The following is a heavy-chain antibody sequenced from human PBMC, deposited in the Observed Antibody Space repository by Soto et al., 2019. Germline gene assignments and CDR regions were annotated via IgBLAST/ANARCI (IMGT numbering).Heavy chain of an antibody. CDR1: GLTFNTHW. J-gene: IGHJ4*02. Sequence: GGSLRLSCTASGLTFNTHWLHWVRQAPGKGLVWVSRIYFDGITTNYADSVKGRLTVSRDNAKNTVYLHVNTLRDEDTAVYYCARGGAMGVDYWGQGTLVTVSS. V-gene: IGHV3-74*01. D-gene: IGHD1-26*01. CDR2: IYFDGITT. CDR3: ARGGAMGVDY.